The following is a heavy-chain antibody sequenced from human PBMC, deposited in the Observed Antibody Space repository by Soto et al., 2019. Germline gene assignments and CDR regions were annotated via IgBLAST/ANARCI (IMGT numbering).Heavy chain of an antibody. CDR1: GGTFSSYA. CDR2: IIPIFGTA. V-gene: IGHV1-69*01. Sequence: VKVSCKASGGTFSSYAISWVRQAPGQGLEWMGGIIPIFGTANYAQKFQGRVTITADESTSTAYMELSSLRSEDTAVYYCARELEQLVRNYYGMDVWGQGTTVTVSS. J-gene: IGHJ6*02. CDR3: ARELEQLVRNYYGMDV. D-gene: IGHD6-6*01.